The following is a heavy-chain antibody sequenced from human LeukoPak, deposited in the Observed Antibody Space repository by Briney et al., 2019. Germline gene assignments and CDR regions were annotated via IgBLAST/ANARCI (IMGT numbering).Heavy chain of an antibody. V-gene: IGHV4-34*01. CDR1: GGSFSGYY. D-gene: IGHD2-15*01. CDR2: INHSGST. Sequence: SETLSLTCAVYGGSFSGYYWGWIRQPPGKGLEWIGEINHSGSTNYNPSLKSRVTISVDTSKNQFSLKLSSVTAADTAVYYCARGKDIVVVVAATGWFDPWGQGTLVTVSS. J-gene: IGHJ5*02. CDR3: ARGKDIVVVVAATGWFDP.